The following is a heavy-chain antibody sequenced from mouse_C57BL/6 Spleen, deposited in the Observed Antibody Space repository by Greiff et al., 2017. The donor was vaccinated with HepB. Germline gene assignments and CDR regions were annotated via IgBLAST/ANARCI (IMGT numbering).Heavy chain of an antibody. D-gene: IGHD3-2*02. CDR1: GFTFSDSY. CDR2: ISNGGGST. CDR3: ARKGSSGSFAY. V-gene: IGHV5-12*01. Sequence: EVKLVESGGGLVQPGGSLKFSCAASGFTFSDSYMYWVRQTPEKRLEWVAYISNGGGSTNYPDTVKGRFTISRDNATNTLYLQMSRLTSEDTAMYYCARKGSSGSFAYWGQGTLVTVSA. J-gene: IGHJ3*01.